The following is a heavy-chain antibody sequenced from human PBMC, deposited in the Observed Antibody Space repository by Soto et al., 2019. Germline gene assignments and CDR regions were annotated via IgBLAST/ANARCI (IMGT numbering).Heavy chain of an antibody. CDR2: ISGSGGST. Sequence: GGSLRLSCAASGFTFSSYAMSWVRQAPGKGLEWVSAISGSGGSTYYADSVKGRFTISRDNSKNTLYLQMNSLRAEDTTVYYCAKVRGRGYSGYEYRAGFDYWGQGTLVTVSS. CDR3: AKVRGRGYSGYEYRAGFDY. J-gene: IGHJ4*02. D-gene: IGHD5-12*01. CDR1: GFTFSSYA. V-gene: IGHV3-23*01.